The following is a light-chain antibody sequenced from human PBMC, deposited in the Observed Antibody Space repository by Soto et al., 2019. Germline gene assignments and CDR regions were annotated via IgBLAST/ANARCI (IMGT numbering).Light chain of an antibody. V-gene: IGKV1-5*01. CDR2: DAS. J-gene: IGKJ1*01. Sequence: DIQMTQSPSTLSASVGDRVTITCRASQSISSWLAWYQQKPGKAPKLLIYDASSLESGGPSRFSGSGSGTEFTLTISSLQPDDFATYCCQQYNSYWTFGQGTKVEIK. CDR3: QQYNSYWT. CDR1: QSISSW.